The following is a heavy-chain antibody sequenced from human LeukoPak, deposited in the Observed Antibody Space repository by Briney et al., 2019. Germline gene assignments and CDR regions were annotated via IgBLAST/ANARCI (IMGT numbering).Heavy chain of an antibody. Sequence: LETLSLTCAVYGGSFSGYYWSWIRQPPGKGLEWIGEINHSGSTSYNPSLKSRVTISVDTSKNQFSLKLSSVTAADTAVYYCARVPSYYYDSSGHAFDIWGQGTMVTVSS. CDR3: ARVPSYYYDSSGHAFDI. CDR2: INHSGST. CDR1: GGSFSGYY. J-gene: IGHJ3*02. V-gene: IGHV4-34*01. D-gene: IGHD3-22*01.